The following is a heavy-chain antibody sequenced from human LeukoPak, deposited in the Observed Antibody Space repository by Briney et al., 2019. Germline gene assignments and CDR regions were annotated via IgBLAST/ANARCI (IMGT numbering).Heavy chain of an antibody. D-gene: IGHD3-3*01. J-gene: IGHJ5*02. Sequence: SETLSLTCTVSGGSISSYYWSWIRQPPGKGLEWIGYIYYSGSTNYNPSLKSRVTISVDTSKNQFSLKLSSVTAADTAVYYCARGGSYYDFWSGGNWFDPWAQGTLVTVSS. V-gene: IGHV4-59*01. CDR2: IYYSGST. CDR1: GGSISSYY. CDR3: ARGGSYYDFWSGGNWFDP.